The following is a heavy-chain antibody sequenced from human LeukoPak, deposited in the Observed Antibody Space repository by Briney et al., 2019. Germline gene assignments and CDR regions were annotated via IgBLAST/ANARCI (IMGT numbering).Heavy chain of an antibody. J-gene: IGHJ4*02. D-gene: IGHD3-22*01. V-gene: IGHV4-59*04. CDR2: IYYSGST. Sequence: KASETLSLTCTVSGGSISSYYWSWIRQPPGKGLEWIGSIYYSGSTYYNPSLKSRVTISVDTSKNQFSLKLSSVTAADTAVYYCARGFYYDSSGYFLSKYAPKNFDYWGQGTLVTVSS. CDR3: ARGFYYDSSGYFLSKYAPKNFDY. CDR1: GGSISSYY.